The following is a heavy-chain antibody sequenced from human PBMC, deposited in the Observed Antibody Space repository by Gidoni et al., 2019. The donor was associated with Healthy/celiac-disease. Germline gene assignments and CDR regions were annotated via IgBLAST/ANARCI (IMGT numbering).Heavy chain of an antibody. CDR2: ISSSSSYI. D-gene: IGHD5-18*01. CDR1: GFPFGSYS. Sequence: EVQLVESGGGLVKPGGSLRLSCAASGFPFGSYSMNWVRQVPGQGLEWVSSISSSSSYIYYADSVKGRFTISRDNAKNSLYLQMNSLRAEDTAVYYCARATTSDSYGYYPTGYWGQGTLVTVSS. J-gene: IGHJ4*02. V-gene: IGHV3-21*01. CDR3: ARATTSDSYGYYPTGY.